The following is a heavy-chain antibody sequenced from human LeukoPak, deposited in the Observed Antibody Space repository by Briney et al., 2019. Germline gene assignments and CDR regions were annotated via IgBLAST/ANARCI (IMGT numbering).Heavy chain of an antibody. V-gene: IGHV3-23*01. D-gene: IGHD3-10*01. CDR1: GFTFSSYA. CDR2: ISGSGGST. J-gene: IGHJ6*03. CDR3: ARDTGYYGSGYYYYMDV. Sequence: PGGSLRLSCAVSGFTFSSYAMSWVRQAPGKGLEWVSFISGSGGSTYYADSVKGRFTISRDNSKNTLYLQMNSLRAEDTAVYYCARDTGYYGSGYYYYMDVWGKGTTVTVSS.